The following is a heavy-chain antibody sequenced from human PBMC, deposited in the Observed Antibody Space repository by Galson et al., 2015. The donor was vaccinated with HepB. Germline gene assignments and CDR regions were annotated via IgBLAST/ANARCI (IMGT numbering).Heavy chain of an antibody. D-gene: IGHD3-16*01. CDR1: GGSISSSSYY. CDR2: IYFSGST. CDR3: ARAFYDYVWGSDPYYFDY. V-gene: IGHV4-39*01. J-gene: IGHJ4*02. Sequence: SETLSLTCTVSGGSISSSSYYWGWIRQPPGKGLEWLGGIYFSGSTYYNPSLKSRVTISVDTSKSQFSLKLSSVTASDTAVYYCARAFYDYVWGSDPYYFDYWGQGTLVTVSS.